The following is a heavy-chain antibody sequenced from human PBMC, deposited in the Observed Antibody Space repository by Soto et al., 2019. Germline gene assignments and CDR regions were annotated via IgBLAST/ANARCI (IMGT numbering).Heavy chain of an antibody. CDR2: INHSGST. Sequence: SETLSLTCAVYGGSFSGYYWSWIRQPPGKGLEWIGEINHSGSTNYNPSLKSRVTISVDTSKNQFSLKLSSVTAADTAVYYCASLTYDILTGEASDYWGQGTLVTVSS. CDR3: ASLTYDILTGEASDY. D-gene: IGHD3-9*01. V-gene: IGHV4-34*01. CDR1: GGSFSGYY. J-gene: IGHJ4*02.